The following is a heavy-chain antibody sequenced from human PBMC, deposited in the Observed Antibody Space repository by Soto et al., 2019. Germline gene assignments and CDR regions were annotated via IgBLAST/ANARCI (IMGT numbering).Heavy chain of an antibody. CDR2: ITSNGGST. Sequence: GGSLRLSCSASGLTFSSYVMNWVRQAPGKGLEYVSGITSNGGSTFYADSVKGRFIISRDNSQNTVYLQMSSLTTADTAVYYCLVASAAYWGQGTQVTVSS. D-gene: IGHD6-13*01. CDR1: GLTFSSYV. J-gene: IGHJ4*02. CDR3: LVASAAY. V-gene: IGHV3-64D*06.